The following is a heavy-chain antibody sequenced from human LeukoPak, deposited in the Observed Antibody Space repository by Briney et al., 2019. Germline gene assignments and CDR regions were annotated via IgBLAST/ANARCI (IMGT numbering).Heavy chain of an antibody. Sequence: GGSLRLSCAASGFSVSSNYISWVRRAPGKGLEWVSIIYSDGSTFHADSVKGRFTMSRDNSKNTLDLQMNSLRADDTAVYFCARDTHRYRGTNGDGDAFDIWGQGTMVTVTS. J-gene: IGHJ3*02. CDR3: ARDTHRYRGTNGDGDAFDI. V-gene: IGHV3-53*01. CDR1: GFSVSSNY. CDR2: IYSDGST. D-gene: IGHD2-8*01.